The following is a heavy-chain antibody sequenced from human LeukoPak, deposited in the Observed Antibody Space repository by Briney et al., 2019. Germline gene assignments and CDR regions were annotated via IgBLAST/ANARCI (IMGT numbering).Heavy chain of an antibody. CDR1: EFTFSNSG. J-gene: IGHJ4*02. V-gene: IGHV3-30*02. CDR2: IRFDGSTK. CDR3: AKDPSSAAGPDY. Sequence: PGGSLRLSCAASEFTFSNSGMHWVRQAPGKGLEWVSFIRFDGSTKYYADSVKGRFTISRDNSKNTLYLQMNSLRAEDTAVYYCAKDPSSAAGPDYWGQGTLVTVSS. D-gene: IGHD6-13*01.